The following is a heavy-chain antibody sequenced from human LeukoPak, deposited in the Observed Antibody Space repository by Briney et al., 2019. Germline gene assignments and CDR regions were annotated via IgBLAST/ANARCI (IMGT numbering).Heavy chain of an antibody. J-gene: IGHJ5*02. Sequence: ASVKVSCKASGYTFTSYDINWVRQATGQGLEWMGWMNPNSGNTDYAQKVQGRVTMTRNTSISTAYMELSSLRSEDTAVYYCARGSRYFDWLWAVNWFDPWGQGTLVTVSS. CDR2: MNPNSGNT. CDR3: ARGSRYFDWLWAVNWFDP. D-gene: IGHD3-9*01. CDR1: GYTFTSYD. V-gene: IGHV1-8*01.